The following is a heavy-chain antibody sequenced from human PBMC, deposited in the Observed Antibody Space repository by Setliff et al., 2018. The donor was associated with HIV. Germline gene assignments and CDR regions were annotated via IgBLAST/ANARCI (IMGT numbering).Heavy chain of an antibody. Sequence: TLSLTCTVSGGSFIGSSFQSTWIRQTPGKGLEWIADIAYSGTTMYTNYNPSLESRVIVSEDTSRDQFFLKLTSVTADDTAIHYCARGPPFAYWGQGLLVTVSS. J-gene: IGHJ4*02. CDR3: ARGPPFAY. V-gene: IGHV4-39*07. CDR2: IAYSGTTMYT. CDR1: GGSFIGSSFQ.